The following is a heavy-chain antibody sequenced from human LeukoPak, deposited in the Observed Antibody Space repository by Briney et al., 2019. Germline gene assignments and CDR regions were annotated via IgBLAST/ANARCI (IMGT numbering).Heavy chain of an antibody. D-gene: IGHD6-13*01. J-gene: IGHJ4*02. CDR1: GGSISSYY. CDR3: ARDLAAAGRGTDY. Sequence: ASETLSLTCTVSGGSISSYYWSWIRQPPGKGLEWTGEINHSGSTNCNPSLKSRVTISVDTSKNQFSLKLSSVTAADTAVYYCARDLAAAGRGTDYWGQGTLVTVSS. CDR2: INHSGST. V-gene: IGHV4-34*01.